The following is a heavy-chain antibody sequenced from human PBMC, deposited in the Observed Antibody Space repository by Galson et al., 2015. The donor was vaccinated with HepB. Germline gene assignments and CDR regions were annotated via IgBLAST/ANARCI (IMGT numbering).Heavy chain of an antibody. D-gene: IGHD2-15*01. J-gene: IGHJ6*02. V-gene: IGHV1-18*01. Sequence: SVKVSCKASGYTFTSYGISWVRQAPGQGLEWMGWISAYNGNTNYAQKLQGRVTMTTDTSTSTAYMELRSLRSDDTAVYYCARDRPGYCSGGSCYPNYYYYYGMDVWGQGTTVTVSS. CDR1: GYTFTSYG. CDR3: ARDRPGYCSGGSCYPNYYYYYGMDV. CDR2: ISAYNGNT.